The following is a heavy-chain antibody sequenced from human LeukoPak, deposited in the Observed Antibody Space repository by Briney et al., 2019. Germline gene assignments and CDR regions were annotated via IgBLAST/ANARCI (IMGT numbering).Heavy chain of an antibody. CDR2: ISSSSSYI. Sequence: GGSLRLSCAAPGFTFSSYSMNWVRQAPGKGLEWVSSISSSSSYIYYADSVKGRFTISRDNAKNSLYLQMNSLRAEDTAVYYCARAGNYDSSGYYFDYWGQGTLVTVSS. J-gene: IGHJ4*02. CDR3: ARAGNYDSSGYYFDY. V-gene: IGHV3-21*01. D-gene: IGHD3-22*01. CDR1: GFTFSSYS.